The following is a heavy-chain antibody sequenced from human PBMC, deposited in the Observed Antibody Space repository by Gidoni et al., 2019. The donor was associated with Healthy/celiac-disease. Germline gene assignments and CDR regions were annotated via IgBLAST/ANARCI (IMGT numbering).Heavy chain of an antibody. CDR2: INPNSGGT. Sequence: KASGYTFTGYYMHWVRQAPGQGLEWMGWINPNSGGTNYAQKFQGRVTMTRDTSISTAYMELSRLRSDDTAVYYCARVWRVDIEPTLFFDYWGQGTLVTVSS. CDR1: GYTFTGYY. CDR3: ARVWRVDIEPTLFFDY. V-gene: IGHV1-2*02. J-gene: IGHJ4*02. D-gene: IGHD5-12*01.